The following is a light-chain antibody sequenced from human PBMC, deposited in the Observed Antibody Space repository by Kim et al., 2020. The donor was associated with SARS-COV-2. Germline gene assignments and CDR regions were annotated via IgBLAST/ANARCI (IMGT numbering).Light chain of an antibody. J-gene: IGKJ3*01. CDR1: QDISNY. CDR3: QQYDNLPPEFT. CDR2: DAS. Sequence: VGDRVTITCQASQDISNYLNWYQQKPGKAPKLLIYDASNLETGVPSRFSGSGSGTDFTFTISSLQPEDIATYYCQQYDNLPPEFTFGPGTKVDIK. V-gene: IGKV1-33*01.